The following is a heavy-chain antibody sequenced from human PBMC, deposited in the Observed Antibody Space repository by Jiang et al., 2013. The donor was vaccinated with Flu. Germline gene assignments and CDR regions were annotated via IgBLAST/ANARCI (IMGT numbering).Heavy chain of an antibody. D-gene: IGHD3-3*02. Sequence: GSGLVKPSETLSLTCTVSGGSISSYYWSWIRQPPGKGLEWIGYIYYSGSTNYNPSLKSRVTISVDTSKNQFSLKLSSVTAADTAVYYCARLGPPAFSTNLDYYYYGMDVWGKGTTVTVSS. CDR1: GGSISSYY. CDR2: IYYSGST. V-gene: IGHV4-59*08. CDR3: ARLGPPAFSTNLDYYYYGMDV. J-gene: IGHJ6*04.